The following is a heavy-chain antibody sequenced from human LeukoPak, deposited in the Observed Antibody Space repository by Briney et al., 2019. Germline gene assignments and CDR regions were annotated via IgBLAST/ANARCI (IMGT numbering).Heavy chain of an antibody. Sequence: SETLSLTCTVSGGSISSSSYYWGWIRQPPGKGLEWIGSIYYSGSTNYNPSLKSRVTISVDTSKNQFSLKLSSVTAADTAVYYCAREAWQGLVHHYYYMDVWGKGTTVTVSS. D-gene: IGHD6-6*01. CDR2: IYYSGST. V-gene: IGHV4-39*07. CDR3: AREAWQGLVHHYYYMDV. J-gene: IGHJ6*03. CDR1: GGSISSSSYY.